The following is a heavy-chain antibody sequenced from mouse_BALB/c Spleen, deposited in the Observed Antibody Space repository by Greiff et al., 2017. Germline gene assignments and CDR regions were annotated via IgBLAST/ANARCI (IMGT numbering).Heavy chain of an antibody. CDR3: ARYGEYYFDY. V-gene: IGHV5-17*02. CDR1: GFTFSSFG. J-gene: IGHJ2*01. Sequence: EVKLIESGGGLVQPGGSRKLSCAASGFTFSSFGMHWVRQAPEKGLEWVAYISSGSSTIYYADTVKGRFTISRDNPKNTLFLQMTSLRSEDTAVYDCARYGEYYFDYWGQGTTLTVSS. CDR2: ISSGSSTI. D-gene: IGHD1-1*01.